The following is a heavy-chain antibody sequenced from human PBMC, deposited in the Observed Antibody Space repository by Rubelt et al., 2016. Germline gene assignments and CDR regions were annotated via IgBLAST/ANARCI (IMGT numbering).Heavy chain of an antibody. CDR1: GYTFTSYG. Sequence: QVQLVQSGAEVKKPGASVKVSCKASGYTFTSYGISWVRQAPGQGLEWMGWISAYNGDTNYAQKVAGKVTMTTGTSRSRAYVGVRSLRSGDTAVDYCATAVGYSGSYYGMDWGQGTLVTVSS. D-gene: IGHD1-26*01. J-gene: IGHJ4*02. CDR3: ATAVGYSGSYYGMD. V-gene: IGHV1-18*01. CDR2: ISAYNGDT.